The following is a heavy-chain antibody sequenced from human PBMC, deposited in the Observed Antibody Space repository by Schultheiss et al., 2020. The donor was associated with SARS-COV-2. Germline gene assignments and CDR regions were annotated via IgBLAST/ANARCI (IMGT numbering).Heavy chain of an antibody. V-gene: IGHV3-15*07. Sequence: GESLKISCAASGFTFSNAWLNWVRQAPGKGLEWVGRIKKKSNGGTADYAAPVRGRFTISRDDSEETLYLQMNFLKIDDTAVYYCTSALDLWGRGTLVTVSS. CDR2: IKKKSNGGTA. CDR3: TSALDL. J-gene: IGHJ2*01. CDR1: GFTFSNAW.